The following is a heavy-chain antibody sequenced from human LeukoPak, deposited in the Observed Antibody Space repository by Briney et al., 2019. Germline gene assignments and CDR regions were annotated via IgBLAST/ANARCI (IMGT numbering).Heavy chain of an antibody. V-gene: IGHV1-18*01. CDR1: GYTFTSYG. CDR2: ISAYNGNT. J-gene: IGHJ6*02. D-gene: IGHD6-13*01. Sequence: GASVKVSCKASGYTFTSYGISWVRQAPGQGLEWMGWISAYNGNTNYAQKLQGRVTMTTDTSTSTAYMELRSLRSDDTAVYYCARHSSSWYDYYYYGMDVWGQGTTVTVPS. CDR3: ARHSSSWYDYYYYGMDV.